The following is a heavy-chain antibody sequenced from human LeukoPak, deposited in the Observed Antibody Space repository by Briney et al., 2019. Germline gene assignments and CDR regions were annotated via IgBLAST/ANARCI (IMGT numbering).Heavy chain of an antibody. J-gene: IGHJ3*02. V-gene: IGHV3-21*01. CDR2: ISSSSSSYI. D-gene: IGHD1-26*01. CDR1: GFTFSSYS. Sequence: GGSLRLSCAASGFTFSSYSMNWVRQAPGKGLEWVSSISSSSSSYIYYADSVKGRFTISRDNAKNSLYLQMNSLRAEDTAVYYCARPGHYYDPTENDAFDIWGQGTMVTVSS. CDR3: ARPGHYYDPTENDAFDI.